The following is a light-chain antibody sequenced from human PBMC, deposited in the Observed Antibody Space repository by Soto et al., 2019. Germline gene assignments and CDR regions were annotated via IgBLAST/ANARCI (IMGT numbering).Light chain of an antibody. CDR3: MQGTHWSYT. J-gene: IGKJ2*01. Sequence: DVVMTQSPLSLPVTLGQPASISCRSRQSLVYSDGSTYLSWFQQRPGQSPRRLIYKVSNRASGVPDTLSGRGSGTDFTLQISRVEAETVAGYCCMQGTHWSYTFGPITKLEI. V-gene: IGKV2-30*01. CDR2: KVS. CDR1: QSLVYSDGSTY.